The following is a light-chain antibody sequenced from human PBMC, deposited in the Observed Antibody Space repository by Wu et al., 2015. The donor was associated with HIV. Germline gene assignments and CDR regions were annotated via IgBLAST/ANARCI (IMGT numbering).Light chain of an antibody. CDR2: AAS. CDR3: QQLNSYPLVT. CDR1: QGISSY. Sequence: DIQLTQSPSFLPASVGDRVTITCRASQGISSYLAWYQQKPGKAPKLLIYAASTLQSGVPSRFSGSGSGTKFTLTISSLQPEDFATYYCQQLNSYPLVTFGPGTKVDIK. V-gene: IGKV1-9*01. J-gene: IGKJ3*01.